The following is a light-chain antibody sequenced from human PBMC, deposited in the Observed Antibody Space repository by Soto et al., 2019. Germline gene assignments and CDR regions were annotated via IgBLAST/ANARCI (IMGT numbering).Light chain of an antibody. CDR2: EVT. Sequence: ALTQPPSASGSPGQSVTISCTGTSSDVGGYNYVSWYQQHPGKAPKLMIYEVTKRPSGVPDRFSGSKSGNTASLTVSGLQAEDEADYYCSSYAGTNNLVFGGGTKLTVL. CDR1: SSDVGGYNY. V-gene: IGLV2-8*01. CDR3: SSYAGTNNLV. J-gene: IGLJ2*01.